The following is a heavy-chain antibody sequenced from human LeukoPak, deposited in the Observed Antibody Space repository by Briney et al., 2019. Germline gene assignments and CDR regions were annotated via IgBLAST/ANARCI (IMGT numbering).Heavy chain of an antibody. V-gene: IGHV3-33*07. D-gene: IGHD1-26*01. CDR3: ARARVGATIDY. Sequence: PGGSLRLSCAASGFTFSKYAMSWVRQAPGKGLEWVAVIWYDGSNKYYADSVKGRFTISRDNSKNTLYLQMDSLRAEDTAVYYCARARVGATIDYWGQGTLVTVSS. CDR1: GFTFSKYA. J-gene: IGHJ4*02. CDR2: IWYDGSNK.